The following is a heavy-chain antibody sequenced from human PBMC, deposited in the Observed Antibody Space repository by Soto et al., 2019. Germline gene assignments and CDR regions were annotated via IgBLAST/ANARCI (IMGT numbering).Heavy chain of an antibody. Sequence: QLQLQESGPGLVKPSETLSLTCTVSGGSISSSSYYWGWIRQPPGKGLEWIGSIYYSRSTYYNPSLKSRVTISVDTSKNPFSLKLSSVTAADTAVYYCARRQSSSWYGLWGQGTLVTVSS. J-gene: IGHJ4*02. CDR3: ARRQSSSWYGL. D-gene: IGHD6-13*01. V-gene: IGHV4-39*01. CDR2: IYYSRST. CDR1: GGSISSSSYY.